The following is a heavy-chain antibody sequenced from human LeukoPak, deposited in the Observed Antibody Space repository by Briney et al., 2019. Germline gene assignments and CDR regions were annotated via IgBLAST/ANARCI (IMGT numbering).Heavy chain of an antibody. CDR2: INPNSGGT. V-gene: IGHV1-2*02. CDR1: GYTFTGYF. J-gene: IGHJ6*02. Sequence: GASVKVSCKASGYTFTGYFMHWVRQAPGQGPEWMGWINPNSGGTDYAQKFKGRVTMSRDTSMSTTYMELSNLRSDDTAVYYCARDGEDVVRTGRVYGMDVWGRGTTVIVSS. CDR3: ARDGEDVVRTGRVYGMDV. D-gene: IGHD2-2*01.